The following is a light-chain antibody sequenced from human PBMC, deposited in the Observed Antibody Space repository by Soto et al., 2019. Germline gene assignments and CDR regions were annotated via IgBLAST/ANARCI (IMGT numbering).Light chain of an antibody. V-gene: IGLV2-14*01. CDR2: GVT. CDR1: RSDVGGYNY. Sequence: QSALTQPASVSGSPGQSITISCTGTRSDVGGYNYVSWYQQHPGIAPKLLIYGVTNRPSGVSTRFSASKSGNTASLTISGLQAEDEADYHCSSSTSASTLLYLFGTGTKLTVL. J-gene: IGLJ1*01. CDR3: SSSTSASTLLYL.